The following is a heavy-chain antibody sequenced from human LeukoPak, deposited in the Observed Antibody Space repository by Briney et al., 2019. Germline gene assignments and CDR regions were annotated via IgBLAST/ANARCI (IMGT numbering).Heavy chain of an antibody. V-gene: IGHV1-8*01. J-gene: IGHJ4*02. Sequence: ASVNVSCKASGYTFTSYDINWVRQATGQGLEWMGWMNPNSANTGYAQNFEGRVTMTRNPSIRKAYMELSSLRSEDTAVYYCAIRFSRGSGSAIDYWGQGTLVTVSS. CDR2: MNPNSANT. CDR1: GYTFTSYD. CDR3: AIRFSRGSGSAIDY. D-gene: IGHD3-10*01.